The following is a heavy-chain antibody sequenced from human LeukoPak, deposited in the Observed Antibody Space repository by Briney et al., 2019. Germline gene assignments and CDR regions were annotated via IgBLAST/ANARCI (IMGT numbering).Heavy chain of an antibody. Sequence: PGGSLRLSCAASGFTFSSYSMNWVRQAPGKGLEWVSSISSSSSYIYYADSVKGRFTISRDNAKNSLYLQMNSLRAEDTAVYYCARDFLGTYYYYYMDVWGKGTTVTVSS. CDR3: ARDFLGTYYYYYMDV. V-gene: IGHV3-21*01. CDR2: ISSSSSYI. D-gene: IGHD1-1*01. CDR1: GFTFSSYS. J-gene: IGHJ6*03.